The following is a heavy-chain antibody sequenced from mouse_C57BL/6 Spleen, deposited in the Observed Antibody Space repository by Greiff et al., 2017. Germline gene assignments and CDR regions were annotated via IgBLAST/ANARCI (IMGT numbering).Heavy chain of an antibody. Sequence: QVQLQQSGPELVKPGASVKISCKASGYAFSSSWMNWVKQRPGKGLEWIGRIYPGDGDTNYNGKFKGKATLTADKSSSTAYMQLSSLTSEDSAVYFCARVNWDGAYWGQGTLVTVSA. D-gene: IGHD4-1*01. J-gene: IGHJ3*01. V-gene: IGHV1-82*01. CDR1: GYAFSSSW. CDR3: ARVNWDGAY. CDR2: IYPGDGDT.